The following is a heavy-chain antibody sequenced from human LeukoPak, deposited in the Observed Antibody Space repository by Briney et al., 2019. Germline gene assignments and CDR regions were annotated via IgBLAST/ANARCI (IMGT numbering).Heavy chain of an antibody. CDR2: ISGSGGST. J-gene: IGHJ4*02. Sequence: GVSLRLSCAASGFTFSSYAMSWVRQAPGKGLEWVSAISGSGGSTYYADSVKGRFTISRDNSKNTLYLQMNSLRAEDTAVYYCAKSPTRITMVRGVDHWGQGTLVTVSS. D-gene: IGHD3-10*01. CDR1: GFTFSSYA. CDR3: AKSPTRITMVRGVDH. V-gene: IGHV3-23*01.